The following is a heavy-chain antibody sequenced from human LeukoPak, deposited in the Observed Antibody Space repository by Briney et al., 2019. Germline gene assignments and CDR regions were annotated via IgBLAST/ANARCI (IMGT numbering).Heavy chain of an antibody. CDR2: ISSSSGYI. J-gene: IGHJ4*02. CDR3: ATFGGYDPFFDY. V-gene: IGHV3-21*01. D-gene: IGHD5-12*01. CDR1: GFTFSSYS. Sequence: GGSLRLSCAASGFTFSSYSMNWVRQAPGKGLEWVSSISSSSGYIYYADSVKGRFTISRDNAKNSLYLQMNSLRAGDTAVYYCATFGGYDPFFDYWGQGTLVTVSS.